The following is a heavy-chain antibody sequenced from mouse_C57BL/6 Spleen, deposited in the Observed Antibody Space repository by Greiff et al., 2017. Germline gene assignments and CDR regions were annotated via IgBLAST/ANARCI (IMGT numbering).Heavy chain of an antibody. D-gene: IGHD1-1*01. CDR1: GFNIKNTY. Sequence: VQLKQSVAELVRPGASVKLSCTASGFNIKNTYMHWVKQRPEQGLEWIGRIDPANGNTKYAPKFQGKATITADTSSNTAYLQLSSLTSEETAIYYCARRITTVGNYYAMDYWGQGTSVTVSS. V-gene: IGHV14-3*01. CDR2: IDPANGNT. CDR3: ARRITTVGNYYAMDY. J-gene: IGHJ4*01.